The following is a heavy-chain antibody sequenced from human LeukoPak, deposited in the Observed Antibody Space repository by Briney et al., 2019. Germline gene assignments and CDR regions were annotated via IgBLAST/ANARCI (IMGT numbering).Heavy chain of an antibody. V-gene: IGHV3-23*01. CDR1: GFTFSSYA. J-gene: IGHJ4*02. CDR2: ISGSGGST. Sequence: GGSLRLSCAASGFTFSSYAMSWVRQAPGKGLEWVSAISGSGGSTYYTDSVKGRFTISRDNSKNTLYLQMNSLRAEDTAVYYCAKDSYSSGWYPFGYWGQGTLVTVSS. CDR3: AKDSYSSGWYPFGY. D-gene: IGHD6-19*01.